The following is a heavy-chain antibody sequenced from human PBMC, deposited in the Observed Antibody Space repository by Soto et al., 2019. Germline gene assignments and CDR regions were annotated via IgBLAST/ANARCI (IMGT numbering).Heavy chain of an antibody. CDR2: IYQRGST. CDR3: ARDQADTDMVFDY. J-gene: IGHJ4*02. V-gene: IGHV4-31*02. D-gene: IGHD5-18*01. Sequence: WTWIRQHPGNGLEWIGYIYQRGSTYYNPSLKSRVTISIDTSKNQFSLNLNSVTAADTAVYYCARDQADTDMVFDYWGQGTLVTVSS.